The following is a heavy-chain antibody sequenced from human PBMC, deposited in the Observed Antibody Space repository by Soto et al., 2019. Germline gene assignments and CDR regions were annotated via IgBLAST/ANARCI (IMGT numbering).Heavy chain of an antibody. J-gene: IGHJ6*02. CDR3: ARGHHGLEV. Sequence: QVQLVESGGGLVKPGGSLRLSCAASGLIFSDFYMSWIRQAPGKGLEWVSYISEGGDSTCYADSVKGRFTISRDNAKNSLYLQMNSLRAEDTAVYYCARGHHGLEVWGQWTTVTVSS. V-gene: IGHV3-11*01. CDR2: ISEGGDST. CDR1: GLIFSDFY.